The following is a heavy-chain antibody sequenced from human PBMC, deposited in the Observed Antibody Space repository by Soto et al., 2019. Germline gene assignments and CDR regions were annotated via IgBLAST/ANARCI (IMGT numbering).Heavy chain of an antibody. J-gene: IGHJ4*02. V-gene: IGHV3-30-3*01. CDR1: GFTFIRYA. CDR2: FSRDGSSK. D-gene: IGHD2-8*01. CDR3: ARSRNGAVPDSINF. Sequence: QVHLVESGGGVVPPGGSLRLSCVASGFTFIRYAMHWVRQAPGQGLAWVAVFSRDGSSKYYGDSVKGLFPVSRDNSNNTLYLSMTSLRPDDTAVFYCARSRNGAVPDSINFWGQGTLVTVSS.